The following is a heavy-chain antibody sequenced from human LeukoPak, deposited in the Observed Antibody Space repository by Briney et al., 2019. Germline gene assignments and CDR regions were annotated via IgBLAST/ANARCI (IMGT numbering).Heavy chain of an antibody. D-gene: IGHD6-19*01. Sequence: PGGSLGLSCAASGFTFDDYGMSWVRQAPGKGLEWVSGINWNGGSTGYADSVKGRFTISRDNAKNSLYLQMNSLRAEDTALYYCARRGGWDSRANWFDPWGQGTLVTVSS. CDR2: INWNGGST. V-gene: IGHV3-20*04. J-gene: IGHJ5*02. CDR3: ARRGGWDSRANWFDP. CDR1: GFTFDDYG.